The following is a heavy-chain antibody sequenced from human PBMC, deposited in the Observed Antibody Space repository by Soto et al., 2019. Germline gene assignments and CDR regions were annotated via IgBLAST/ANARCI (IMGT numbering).Heavy chain of an antibody. CDR3: AKDGAIAAAEYLLDD. V-gene: IGHV3-30*18. Sequence: GGSLRLSCAASGVTFSNYAIHWVRQAPGKGLEWVAVIASDGKDKRYADSVKGRFTISRDNSKNTVYLQMNSLRGEDTAVYYCAKDGAIAAAEYLLDDWGQGTLVTVAS. CDR1: GVTFSNYA. CDR2: IASDGKDK. D-gene: IGHD6-13*01. J-gene: IGHJ4*02.